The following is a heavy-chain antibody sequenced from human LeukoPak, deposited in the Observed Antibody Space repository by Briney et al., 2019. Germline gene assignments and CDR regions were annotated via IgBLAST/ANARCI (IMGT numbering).Heavy chain of an antibody. CDR1: GGTFSSYA. CDR2: IIPIFGTA. V-gene: IGHV1-69*05. D-gene: IGHD2-2*02. CDR3: ARRCSSTSCYMSFAFDI. Sequence: SVKVSCKASGGTFSSYAISWVRQAPGQGLEWMGGIIPIFGTANYAQKFQGRVTITTDEFTSTAYMELSSLRSEDTAVYYCARRCSSTSCYMSFAFDIWGQGTMVTVSS. J-gene: IGHJ3*02.